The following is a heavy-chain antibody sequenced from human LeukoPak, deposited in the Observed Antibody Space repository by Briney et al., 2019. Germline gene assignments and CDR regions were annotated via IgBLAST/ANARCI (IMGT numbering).Heavy chain of an antibody. J-gene: IGHJ4*02. CDR3: ARDHGTDGTTFTLNFDC. D-gene: IGHD1-1*01. Sequence: GASVKVSCKASGYRFPSYYIHWVRQAPGQGLEWMGWINPNNGATKYAQKFQGGVTLTTDTSLITVFMELTWLTSDDTATYYCARDHGTDGTTFTLNFDCWGQGTLVTVSS. CDR2: INPNNGAT. CDR1: GYRFPSYY. V-gene: IGHV1-2*02.